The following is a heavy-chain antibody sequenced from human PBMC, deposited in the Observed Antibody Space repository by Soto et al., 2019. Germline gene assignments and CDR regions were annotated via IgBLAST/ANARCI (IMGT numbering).Heavy chain of an antibody. V-gene: IGHV4-39*01. Sequence: SETLSLSCTVSGGSISSSSYYWGWIRQPPGKGLEWIGSIYYSGSTYYNPSLKSRVTISVDTSKNQFSLKLSSVTAADTAVYYCARFSDYYDSSGYYSFDPWGQGTLVTVSS. CDR1: GGSISSSSYY. CDR3: ARFSDYYDSSGYYSFDP. J-gene: IGHJ5*02. D-gene: IGHD3-22*01. CDR2: IYYSGST.